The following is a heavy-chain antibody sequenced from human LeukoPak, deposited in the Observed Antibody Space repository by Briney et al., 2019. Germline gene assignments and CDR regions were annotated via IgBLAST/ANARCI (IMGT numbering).Heavy chain of an antibody. CDR1: GFTFSSYE. J-gene: IGHJ5*02. D-gene: IGHD6-13*01. Sequence: GGSLRLSCAASGFTFSSYEMNWVRQAPGKGLEWVSSISSSSSYIYYADSVKGRFTISRDNAKNTLYLQMNSLRAEDTAVYYCAREPLRSKTIAAAGRWFDPWGQGTLVTVSS. CDR2: ISSSSSYI. CDR3: AREPLRSKTIAAAGRWFDP. V-gene: IGHV3-21*01.